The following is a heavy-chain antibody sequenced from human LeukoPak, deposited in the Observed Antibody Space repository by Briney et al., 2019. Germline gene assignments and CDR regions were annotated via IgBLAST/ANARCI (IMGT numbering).Heavy chain of an antibody. CDR3: ARVAFQQQLLWMGLEWDY. D-gene: IGHD6-13*01. V-gene: IGHV3-7*01. CDR2: IKQDGSEK. Sequence: HPGGSLRLSCAASGFTFSSYWMSWVRQAPGKGLEWVANIKQDGSEKYYVDSVKGRFTISRDNAKNSLYLQMNSLRAEDTAVYYCARVAFQQQLLWMGLEWDYWGQGTLVTVSS. J-gene: IGHJ4*02. CDR1: GFTFSSYW.